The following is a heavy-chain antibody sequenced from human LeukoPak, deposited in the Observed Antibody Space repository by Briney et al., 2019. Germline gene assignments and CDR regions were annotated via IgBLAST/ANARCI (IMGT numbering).Heavy chain of an antibody. D-gene: IGHD3-22*01. Sequence: PGGSLRLSCAASGFTFDDYGMSWVRQAPGKGREWVSGINWNGGSTGYADSVKGRFTISRDNAKNSLYLQMNSLRAEDTALYYWERGSITDYYDSSGYYSPYYFDYWGQGTLVAVSS. CDR3: ERGSITDYYDSSGYYSPYYFDY. J-gene: IGHJ4*02. CDR2: INWNGGST. CDR1: GFTFDDYG. V-gene: IGHV3-20*04.